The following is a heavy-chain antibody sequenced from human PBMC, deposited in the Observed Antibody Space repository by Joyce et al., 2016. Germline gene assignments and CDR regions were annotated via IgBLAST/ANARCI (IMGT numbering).Heavy chain of an antibody. CDR3: ARLMIINAFDI. Sequence: EVQLVQSGAEVKKPGESLKISCKGSGDSFSKYWIGWVRQRPGKGLEWMGITYLGDSDTRYSPSFQGQVTISADKSISTAYLQWSSLKASDTAIYYCARLMIINAFDIWGQGTMVTVSS. CDR2: TYLGDSDT. D-gene: IGHD3-10*01. J-gene: IGHJ3*02. V-gene: IGHV5-51*01. CDR1: GDSFSKYW.